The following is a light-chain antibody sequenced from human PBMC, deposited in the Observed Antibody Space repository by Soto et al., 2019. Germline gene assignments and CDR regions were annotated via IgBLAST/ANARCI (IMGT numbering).Light chain of an antibody. J-gene: IGKJ1*01. V-gene: IGKV1-39*01. CDR2: AAS. CDR1: QSISSY. CDR3: QQSYSTHST. Sequence: DIQMTQSPSSLSASVGDRVTITCRASQSISSYLNWYQQKPGKAPKLLIYAASSLQSGVPSRFSGSGSGTDFTLTISRLQPEDFATYYCQQSYSTHSTFGQGTKVKSN.